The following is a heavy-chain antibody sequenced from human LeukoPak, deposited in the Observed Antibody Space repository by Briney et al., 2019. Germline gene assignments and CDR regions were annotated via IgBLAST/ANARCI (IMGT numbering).Heavy chain of an antibody. CDR1: GYSFTSYW. Sequence: GESLKISCKGSGYSFTSYWIGWVRQMPGKGLEWMGIIYPGDSDSRYSPSFQGQVTIPADKSISTAYLQWSSLKASDTALYYCARQSSNWYYFDYWGQGTLVTVSS. CDR2: IYPGDSDS. CDR3: ARQSSNWYYFDY. D-gene: IGHD6-13*01. J-gene: IGHJ4*02. V-gene: IGHV5-51*01.